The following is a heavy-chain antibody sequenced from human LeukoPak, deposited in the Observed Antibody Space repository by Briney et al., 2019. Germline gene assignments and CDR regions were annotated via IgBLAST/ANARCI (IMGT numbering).Heavy chain of an antibody. Sequence: ASVKVSCKASGYTFINYYMHWVRKAPGQGLEWMGIINPSGGSTSYAQKFQGRVTMTRDTSTSTVYMELSSLRSEDTAVYYCAKDESTSILWWWGQGTLVTVSS. V-gene: IGHV1-46*01. CDR2: INPSGGST. D-gene: IGHD2-21*01. CDR1: GYTFINYY. J-gene: IGHJ1*01. CDR3: AKDESTSILWW.